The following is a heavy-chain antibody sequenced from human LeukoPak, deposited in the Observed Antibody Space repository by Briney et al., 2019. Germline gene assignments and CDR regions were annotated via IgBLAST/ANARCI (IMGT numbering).Heavy chain of an antibody. CDR3: ARDRGYCSSTSCYRWLDY. J-gene: IGHJ4*02. Sequence: SETLSLTCTVSGGSISSYYWSWIRQPAGKGLEWIGRIYTSGSTNYNSSLKSRVTMSVDTSKNQFSLKLSSVTAADTAVYYCARDRGYCSSTSCYRWLDYWGQGTLVTVSS. CDR2: IYTSGST. CDR1: GGSISSYY. V-gene: IGHV4-4*07. D-gene: IGHD2-2*02.